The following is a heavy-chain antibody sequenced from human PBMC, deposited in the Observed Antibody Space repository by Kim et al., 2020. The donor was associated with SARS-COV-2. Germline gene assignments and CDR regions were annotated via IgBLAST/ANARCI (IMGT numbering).Heavy chain of an antibody. CDR1: GASFSGYY. Sequence: SETLSLTCAVYGASFSGYYWSWIRQSPWKRLEWIGEIHPSGSTSYNPSLQSRVTISIDTSKSHMSLRLTSVTAADTAVYFCARGQDTAKTGYWGQGTLVT. J-gene: IGHJ4*02. D-gene: IGHD5-18*01. CDR3: ARGQDTAKTGY. V-gene: IGHV4-34*01. CDR2: IHPSGST.